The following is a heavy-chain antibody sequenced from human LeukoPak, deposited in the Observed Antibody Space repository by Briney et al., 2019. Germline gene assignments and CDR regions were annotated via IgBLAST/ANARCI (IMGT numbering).Heavy chain of an antibody. CDR2: INHSGST. D-gene: IGHD5-12*01. CDR3: ARGSGYDLDLDY. V-gene: IGHV4-34*01. Sequence: PSETLSLTCAVYGGSFSGYYWSWIRQPPGKGLEWIGEINHSGSTNYNPSLKSRVTISVDTSKNQFSLKLSSVTAADTAVYYCARGSGYDLDLDYWGQGTLVTVSS. CDR1: GGSFSGYY. J-gene: IGHJ4*02.